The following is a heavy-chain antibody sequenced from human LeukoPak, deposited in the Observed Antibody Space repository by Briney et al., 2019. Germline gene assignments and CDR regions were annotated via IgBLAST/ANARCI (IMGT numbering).Heavy chain of an antibody. V-gene: IGHV4-4*07. CDR1: GGSISSYY. Sequence: SETLSLTCTVSGGSISSYYWSWIRQPAGKGLEGIGRTYTSGSTNYNPSLKSRVTISVDTSKNQIALKLSSVTAADTAVYYCARMYYYDSSGYQYYFDYWGQGTLVTVSS. CDR2: TYTSGST. CDR3: ARMYYYDSSGYQYYFDY. J-gene: IGHJ4*02. D-gene: IGHD3-22*01.